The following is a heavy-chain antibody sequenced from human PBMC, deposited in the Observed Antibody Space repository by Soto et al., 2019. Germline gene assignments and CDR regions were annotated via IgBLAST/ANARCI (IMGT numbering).Heavy chain of an antibody. CDR1: GFTFSDNY. D-gene: IGHD3-22*01. CDR2: FRDKAQGYST. Sequence: GGSLRLSCTGSGFTFSDNYIDWVRQAPGKGLEWVGRFRDKAQGYSTIYAASVKGRFTTSRDESKSSVYLQMNSLKTEDTAIYYCVRITYFSDSSVYTRFVDYWGQGTLVTVSS. V-gene: IGHV3-72*01. J-gene: IGHJ4*02. CDR3: VRITYFSDSSVYTRFVDY.